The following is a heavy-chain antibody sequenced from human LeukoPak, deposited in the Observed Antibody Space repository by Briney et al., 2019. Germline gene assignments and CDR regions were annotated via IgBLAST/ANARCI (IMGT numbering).Heavy chain of an antibody. V-gene: IGHV4-34*01. J-gene: IGHJ4*02. CDR2: INHSGST. D-gene: IGHD2-21*01. CDR1: GGSFSGYY. CDR3: ARTRIPYFDY. Sequence: SETLSLTCAVYGGSFSGYYWNWIRRPPGKGLEWIGEINHSGSTTYNPSLKSRVTISVDTSKNQFSLKLSSVTATDTAVYYCARTRIPYFDYWGQGTLVTVSS.